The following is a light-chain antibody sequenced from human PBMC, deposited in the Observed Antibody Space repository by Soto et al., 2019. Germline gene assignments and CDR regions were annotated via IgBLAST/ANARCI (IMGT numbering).Light chain of an antibody. CDR3: CSYAGSNAIHVV. Sequence: ALTQPASVSGSPGQSITISCTGTSSDVGSYNLVSWYQQHPGKAPKLMIYEGSKRPSGVSNRFSGSKSGNTASLTISGLQAEDEADYYCCSYAGSNAIHVVFGGGTKLTVL. J-gene: IGLJ2*01. V-gene: IGLV2-23*03. CDR2: EGS. CDR1: SSDVGSYNL.